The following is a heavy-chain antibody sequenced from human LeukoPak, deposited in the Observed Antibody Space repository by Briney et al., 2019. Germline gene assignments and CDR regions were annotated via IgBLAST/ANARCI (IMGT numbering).Heavy chain of an antibody. V-gene: IGHV3-30*18. CDR1: GFTFSSSG. J-gene: IGHJ6*02. CDR3: AKVPPTSVTREGMDV. CDR2: ISYDGEKT. D-gene: IGHD4-17*01. Sequence: PGGSLRLSCAASGFTFSSSGMYWVRQAPGKGLEWVAVISYDGEKTYYGDSVKGRFTISRDNSKNTLFLHMNSLRVDDTAVYYCAKVPPTSVTREGMDVWGQGTMVRVSS.